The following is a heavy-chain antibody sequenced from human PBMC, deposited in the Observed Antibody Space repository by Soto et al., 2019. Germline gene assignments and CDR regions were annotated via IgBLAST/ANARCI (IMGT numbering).Heavy chain of an antibody. D-gene: IGHD3-10*01. CDR1: GYTFTGHY. V-gene: IGHV1-2*02. CDR3: GRGRSGQLVVFY. J-gene: IGHJ4*02. Sequence: QVQLVQSGAEVKKPGASVKVSCKASGYTFTGHYIHWVRQAPGQGPEWMGEIGPASGDTRYAQKLQGRVTMTRDTSITTVYMELNNLSPHDTAVYYCGRGRSGQLVVFYWGQGTPVTVSS. CDR2: IGPASGDT.